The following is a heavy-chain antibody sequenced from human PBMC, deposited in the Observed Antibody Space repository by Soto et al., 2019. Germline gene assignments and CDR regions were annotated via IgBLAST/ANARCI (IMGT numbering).Heavy chain of an antibody. CDR2: IWYDRSNK. CDR1: GFTFSSYG. Sequence: GGSLRLSCAASGFTFSSYGMHWVRQAPGKGLEWVAVIWYDRSNKYYADSVKGRFTISRDNSKNTLYLQMNSLRAEDTAVYYCARDRVVVTANYYYYGMDVWGQGTTVTVSS. D-gene: IGHD2-21*02. CDR3: ARDRVVVTANYYYYGMDV. V-gene: IGHV3-33*01. J-gene: IGHJ6*02.